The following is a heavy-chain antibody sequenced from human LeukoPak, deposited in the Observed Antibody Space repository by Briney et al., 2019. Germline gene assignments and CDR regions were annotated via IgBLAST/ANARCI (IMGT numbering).Heavy chain of an antibody. CDR2: ISSSSSTI. CDR3: ARDGKYSGSFDS. D-gene: IGHD1-26*01. V-gene: IGHV3-48*04. Sequence: PGGSLRLSCAASGFTFSSYGMNWVRQAPGKGLEWISYISSSSSTIYYADSVKSRFTISRDNAKNSLFLQMNSLRAEDTTMYYCARDGKYSGSFDSWGQGTLVTVSS. J-gene: IGHJ5*01. CDR1: GFTFSSYG.